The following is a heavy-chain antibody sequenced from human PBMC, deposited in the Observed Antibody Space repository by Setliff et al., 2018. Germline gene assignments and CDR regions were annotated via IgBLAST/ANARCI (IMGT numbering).Heavy chain of an antibody. V-gene: IGHV4-34*01. J-gene: IGHJ6*03. CDR2: INHTGTT. Sequence: SETLSLTCAASGGTFSYYYWTWIRQPPGKGLEWVGEINHTGTTKYNPSLQSRVTISIDTSKDQFSLTVTSVTAADTAVYYCARASSGWYSAYYYYMDVWGKGTTVTVSS. CDR3: ARASSGWYSAYYYYMDV. D-gene: IGHD6-19*01. CDR1: GGTFSYYY.